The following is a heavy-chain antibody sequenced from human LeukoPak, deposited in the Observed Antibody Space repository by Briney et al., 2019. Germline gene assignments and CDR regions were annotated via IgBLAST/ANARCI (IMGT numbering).Heavy chain of an antibody. CDR2: VSYDGSKK. CDR1: GFTFSSYG. CDR3: AKWAVLLWFGESSSGYYFDY. Sequence: GRSLRLSCAASGFTFSSYGMHWVRQAPGRGLEWVAVVSYDGSKKYYADSVKGRFTISRDNSKNTLYLQMNSLRPEDTAVYYCAKWAVLLWFGESSSGYYFDYWGQGALVTVSS. D-gene: IGHD3-10*01. V-gene: IGHV3-30*18. J-gene: IGHJ4*02.